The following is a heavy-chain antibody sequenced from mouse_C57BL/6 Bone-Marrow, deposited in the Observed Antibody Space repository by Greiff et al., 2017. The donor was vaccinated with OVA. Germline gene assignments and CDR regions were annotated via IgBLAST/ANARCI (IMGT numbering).Heavy chain of an antibody. D-gene: IGHD1-1*01. V-gene: IGHV1-69*01. CDR2: IDPSDSYT. CDR3: ARTPYYYGSRGLFAY. Sequence: QVQLKQPGAELVMPGASVKLSCKASGYTFTSYWMHWVKQRPGQGLEWIGEIDPSDSYTNYNQKFKGKSTLTVDKSSSTAYMQLSSLTSEDSAVYYCARTPYYYGSRGLFAYWGQGTLVTVSA. J-gene: IGHJ3*01. CDR1: GYTFTSYW.